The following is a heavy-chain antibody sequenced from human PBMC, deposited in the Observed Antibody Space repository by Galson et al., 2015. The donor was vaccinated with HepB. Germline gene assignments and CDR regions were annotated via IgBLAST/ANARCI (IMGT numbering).Heavy chain of an antibody. D-gene: IGHD3-16*01. CDR1: GFTFSSYA. V-gene: IGHV3-64D*06. Sequence: SLRLSCAASGFTFSSYAMHWVRQAPGKGLEYVSAISSNGGSTYYADSVKGRFTISRDNSKNTLYLQMSSLRAEDTAVYYCVKSEGAENFDYWGQGTLVTVSS. CDR2: ISSNGGST. J-gene: IGHJ4*02. CDR3: VKSEGAENFDY.